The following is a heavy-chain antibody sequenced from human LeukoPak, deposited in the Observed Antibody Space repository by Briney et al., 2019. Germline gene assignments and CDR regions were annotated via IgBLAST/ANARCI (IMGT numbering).Heavy chain of an antibody. CDR2: IWYDGSNK. CDR1: GFTFSSYG. J-gene: IGHJ4*02. Sequence: PGGSLRLSCAASGFTFSSYGMHWVRQAPGKGLEWVAVIWYDGSNKYYADSVKGRFTISRDNSKNTLYLQMNSLRAEDTAVYYCARGFLLSTVTTGYWGQGTLVTVSS. D-gene: IGHD4-17*01. CDR3: ARGFLLSTVTTGY. V-gene: IGHV3-33*01.